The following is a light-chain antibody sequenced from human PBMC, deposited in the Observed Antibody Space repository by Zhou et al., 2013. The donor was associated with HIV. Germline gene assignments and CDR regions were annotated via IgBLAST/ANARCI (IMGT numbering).Light chain of an antibody. CDR2: DAS. J-gene: IGKJ4*01. CDR1: QDIMKY. CDR3: QQLNSYLLT. V-gene: IGKV1-33*01. Sequence: DIQMTQSPSSLSASVGDRVTITCQATQDIMKYLNWYQQKPGKAPKLLIFDASNLETGVPSRFSGSGSGTDFTLTISSLQPEDFATYYCQQLNSYLLTFGGGTKVEIK.